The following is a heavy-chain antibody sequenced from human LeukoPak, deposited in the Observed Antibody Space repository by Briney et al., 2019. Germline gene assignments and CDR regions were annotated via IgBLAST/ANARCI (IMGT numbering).Heavy chain of an antibody. V-gene: IGHV4-59*12. CDR3: ARGRSTVIWYFDL. Sequence: SETLSLTCTVSGGSISSYYWSWIRQPPGKGLEWIGYIYYSGSTNYNPSLKSRVTISVDTSKNQFSLKLSSVTAADTAVYYCARGRSTVIWYFDLWGRGTLVTVSS. CDR2: IYYSGST. J-gene: IGHJ2*01. CDR1: GGSISSYY. D-gene: IGHD4-17*01.